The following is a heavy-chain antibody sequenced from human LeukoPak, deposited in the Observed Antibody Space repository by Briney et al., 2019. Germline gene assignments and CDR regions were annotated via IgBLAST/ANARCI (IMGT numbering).Heavy chain of an antibody. CDR3: ARDLARGIFSGYDIDY. CDR2: ISSSSSYI. V-gene: IGHV3-21*01. CDR1: GFTFSSYS. D-gene: IGHD5-12*01. J-gene: IGHJ4*02. Sequence: GGSLRLSCAASGFTFSSYSMNWVRQAPGKGLEWVSSISSSSSYIYYADSVKGRFTISRDNAKNSLYLQMNSLRAEDTAVYYCARDLARGIFSGYDIDYWGQGTLVTVSS.